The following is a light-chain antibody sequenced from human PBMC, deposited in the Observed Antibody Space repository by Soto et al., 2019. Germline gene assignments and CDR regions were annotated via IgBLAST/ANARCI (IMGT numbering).Light chain of an antibody. CDR3: QQYNSYWT. CDR2: AAS. Sequence: DIQMTQSPSTLSASIGDRVTITCRASHSISSWLAWYQQKPGKVPNLLIYAASTLESGVPSRFSGSGSGTEFTLTISSLQPDDFATYYCQQYNSYWTLGQGTKVEIK. CDR1: HSISSW. V-gene: IGKV1-5*01. J-gene: IGKJ1*01.